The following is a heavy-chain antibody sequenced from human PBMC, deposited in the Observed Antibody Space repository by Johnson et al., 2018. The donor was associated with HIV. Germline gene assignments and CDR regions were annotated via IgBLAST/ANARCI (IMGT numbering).Heavy chain of an antibody. CDR2: IRYDGSNK. CDR3: AKEGRGGACDI. CDR1: GFTFSSYG. D-gene: IGHD2-15*01. Sequence: VQLVESGGGVVQPGGSLRLSCAASGFTFSSYGMHWVRQAPGKGLEWVAFIRYDGSNKYYADSVKGRFTISRDNSKNTLYLQMNILRAEDTAVYYCAKEGRGGACDIWGQGTMVTVSS. J-gene: IGHJ3*02. V-gene: IGHV3-30*02.